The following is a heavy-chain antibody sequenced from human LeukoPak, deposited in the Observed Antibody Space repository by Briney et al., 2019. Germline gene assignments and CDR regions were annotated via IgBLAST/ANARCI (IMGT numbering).Heavy chain of an antibody. CDR2: IYYSGST. Sequence: SETLSLTCTVSGDSISSYYWSWIRQPPGKGLEWIGYIYYSGSTNYNPSLKSRVTISVDTSKNQFSLKLSSVTAADTAVYYCAGGDTAMENLFDYWGQGTLVTVSS. CDR3: AGGDTAMENLFDY. J-gene: IGHJ4*02. V-gene: IGHV4-59*01. D-gene: IGHD5-18*01. CDR1: GDSISSYY.